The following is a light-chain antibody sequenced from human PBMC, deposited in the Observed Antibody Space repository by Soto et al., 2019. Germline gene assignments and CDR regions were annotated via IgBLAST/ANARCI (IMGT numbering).Light chain of an antibody. Sequence: DIQMTQSPSSLSASVGDRVTITCRASQSISSYLNWYQQKPGKAPKLLIYAASSLQSGVQSRFSGSEYGTDFTLTISSLQPEDFATYYCQQSYSTPYTFGQGTKLEIK. CDR3: QQSYSTPYT. CDR1: QSISSY. V-gene: IGKV1-39*01. CDR2: AAS. J-gene: IGKJ2*01.